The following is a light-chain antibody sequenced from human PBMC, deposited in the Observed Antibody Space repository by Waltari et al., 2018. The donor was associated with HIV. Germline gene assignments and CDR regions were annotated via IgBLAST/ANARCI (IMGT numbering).Light chain of an antibody. V-gene: IGKV1-9*01. CDR1: QGIGTS. Sequence: DIQLTQTRSLLSASVGDRATITCRASQGIGTSLAWYQQKPGKAPQLLISAASTLQPGVPTRFSGSGSGTEFTLTISGLQPEDFATYYCQQVKSNPFTFGPGTKVDFK. CDR2: AAS. J-gene: IGKJ3*01. CDR3: QQVKSNPFT.